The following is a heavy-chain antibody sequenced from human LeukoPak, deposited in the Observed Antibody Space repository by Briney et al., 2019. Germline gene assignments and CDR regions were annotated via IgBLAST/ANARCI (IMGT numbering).Heavy chain of an antibody. J-gene: IGHJ4*02. V-gene: IGHV4-39*01. CDR3: LSYYYDSSGYHYFDY. CDR1: GGSISSSSYY. CDR2: IYYSGST. D-gene: IGHD3-22*01. Sequence: SETLSLTCTVSGGSISSSSYYWGWIRQPPGKGLEWIGSIYYSGSTYYNPSLKSRVTISVDTSKNQFSLKLSSVTAADTAVYYCLSYYYDSSGYHYFDYWGQGTLVTVSS.